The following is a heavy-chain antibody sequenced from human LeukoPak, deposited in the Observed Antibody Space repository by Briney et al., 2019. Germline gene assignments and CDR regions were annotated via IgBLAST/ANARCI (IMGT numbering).Heavy chain of an antibody. J-gene: IGHJ4*02. CDR3: ARGVSAVTVDS. Sequence: SETLSLTCTVSGGSIRSYYWTWIRQPAGKGLEWIGRLYSSGTTYYNPSLKSRVTMSLDTSKNQFSLNLSSVTAADTAVYFCARGVSAVTVDSWGQGTLVTVSS. CDR1: GGSIRSYY. CDR2: LYSSGTT. D-gene: IGHD4-17*01. V-gene: IGHV4-4*07.